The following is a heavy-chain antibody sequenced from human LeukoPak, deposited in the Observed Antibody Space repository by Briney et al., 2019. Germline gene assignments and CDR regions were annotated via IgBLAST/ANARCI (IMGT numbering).Heavy chain of an antibody. CDR2: IYSGGST. Sequence: GGSLRLSCAASGFTVSSNYMSWVRQGPGKGLEWVSGIYSGGSTYYADSVKGRFTISRDNSKDTLYLQMNSLRAEDTAVYYCARGSPSGNGGDYVWGSYLSPPYYFDYWGQGTLVTVSS. CDR1: GFTVSSNY. CDR3: ARGSPSGNGGDYVWGSYLSPPYYFDY. J-gene: IGHJ4*02. V-gene: IGHV3-53*01. D-gene: IGHD3-16*02.